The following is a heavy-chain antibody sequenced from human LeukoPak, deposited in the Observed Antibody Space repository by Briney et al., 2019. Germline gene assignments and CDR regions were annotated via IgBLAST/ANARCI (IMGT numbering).Heavy chain of an antibody. V-gene: IGHV3-21*01. D-gene: IGHD6-19*01. CDR3: ARRYSSGWSSAVDY. Sequence: GGSLRLSCAAPGFTFSTYSMTWVRQTPGKGLEWVSSISSGSTYIYYADSLKGRFTISRDNAKNSLYLQMNGLRAEDTAVYYCARRYSSGWSSAVDYWGQGTLVTVSS. CDR1: GFTFSTYS. CDR2: ISSGSTYI. J-gene: IGHJ4*02.